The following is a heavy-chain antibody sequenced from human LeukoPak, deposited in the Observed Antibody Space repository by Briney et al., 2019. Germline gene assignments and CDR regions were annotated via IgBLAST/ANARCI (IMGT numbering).Heavy chain of an antibody. CDR1: GYTFTSYG. D-gene: IGHD3-10*01. CDR2: ISAYNGNT. Sequence: GASVKVSCKASGYTFTSYGISWVRQAPGQGLEWMGWISAYNGNTNYAQKLQGRVTMTTDTSTSTAYMELRSLRSDDTAVYYCARDREGRAGSPDAFDIWGQGTMVTVSS. CDR3: ARDREGRAGSPDAFDI. V-gene: IGHV1-18*01. J-gene: IGHJ3*02.